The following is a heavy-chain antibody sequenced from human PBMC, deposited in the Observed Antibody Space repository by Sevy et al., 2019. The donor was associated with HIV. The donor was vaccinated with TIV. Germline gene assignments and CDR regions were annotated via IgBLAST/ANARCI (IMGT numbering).Heavy chain of an antibody. J-gene: IGHJ4*02. V-gene: IGHV4-38-2*02. Sequence: SETLSLTCTVSSSSISSGYYWGWDRQPPGTGLEWIGGIYHSGSTYYNPSLKSRVIISVDTSKNEFSLKLNSMTAADTAVYFCARVAYSYADYWGQGALVTVSS. CDR1: SSSISSGYY. CDR2: IYHSGST. CDR3: ARVAYSYADY. D-gene: IGHD5-18*01.